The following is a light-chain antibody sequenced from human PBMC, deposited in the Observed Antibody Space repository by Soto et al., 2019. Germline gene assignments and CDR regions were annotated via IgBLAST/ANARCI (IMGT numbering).Light chain of an antibody. CDR1: SSDVGGYDY. J-gene: IGLJ3*02. V-gene: IGLV2-8*01. Sequence: QSVLPQPPSASGSPGRSVTISCTGTSSDVGGYDYVSWFQQHPGKAPKLIIYEVTKRPSGVPDRFSASKSGNTASLTVSGLQAEDEADYYCSSFVAGNNYWVFGGGTSSPS. CDR2: EVT. CDR3: SSFVAGNNYWV.